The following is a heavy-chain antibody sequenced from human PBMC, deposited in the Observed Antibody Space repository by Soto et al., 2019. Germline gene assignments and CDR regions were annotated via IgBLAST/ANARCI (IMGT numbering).Heavy chain of an antibody. D-gene: IGHD6-19*01. CDR1: GFTFSSYA. CDR2: ISGSGGST. CDR3: AREVAASDY. J-gene: IGHJ4*02. Sequence: GGSLRLSCAASGFTFSSYAMSWVRQAPGKGLEWVSAISGSGGSTYYADSVKGRFTISRDNSINTAYMELSSLRSEDTAVYYCAREVAASDYWGQGTLVTVSS. V-gene: IGHV3-23*01.